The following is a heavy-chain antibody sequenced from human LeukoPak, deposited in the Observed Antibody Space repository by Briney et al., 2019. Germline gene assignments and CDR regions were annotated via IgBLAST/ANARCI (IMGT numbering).Heavy chain of an antibody. CDR2: ISSSSSYI. J-gene: IGHJ4*02. CDR1: GFTFSDYA. CDR3: ARVNTMVRGANDY. Sequence: GGSLRLSCAASGFTFSDYAMTWVRQAPGKGLEWVSSISSSSSYIYYADSVKGRFTISRDNAKNSLYLQMNSLRAEDTAVYYCARVNTMVRGANDYWGQGTLVTVSS. D-gene: IGHD3-10*01. V-gene: IGHV3-21*01.